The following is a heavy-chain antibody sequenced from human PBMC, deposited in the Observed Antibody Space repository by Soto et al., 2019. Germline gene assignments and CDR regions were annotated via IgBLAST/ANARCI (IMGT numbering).Heavy chain of an antibody. Sequence: QITLKESGPTLVKPTQTLTLTCTFSGFSLSTSGVGVGWIRQPPGKALEWLALIYWDDDKRYSPSLKSRLTITKDTSKNQVVLTMTNMDPVDTATYYCAHRRGTRRLDAFDIWGQGTMVTVSS. CDR2: IYWDDDK. CDR3: AHRRGTRRLDAFDI. CDR1: GFSLSTSGVG. V-gene: IGHV2-5*02. J-gene: IGHJ3*02. D-gene: IGHD1-1*01.